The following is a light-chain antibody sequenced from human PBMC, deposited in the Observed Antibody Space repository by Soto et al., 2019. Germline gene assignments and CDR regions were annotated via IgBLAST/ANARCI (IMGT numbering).Light chain of an antibody. CDR3: QHYCSPPLYK. Sequence: ESVLTQSPGTLSLSPGERATLSCRASQSVSSTHLGWYQQKPGQAPRLLIYDLSHRATGIPDRFSGSGSGTEFSLTLSRLEPEDFAVYYCQHYCSPPLYKFGEGTTLEIK. J-gene: IGKJ2*01. CDR1: QSVSSTH. V-gene: IGKV3-20*01. CDR2: DLS.